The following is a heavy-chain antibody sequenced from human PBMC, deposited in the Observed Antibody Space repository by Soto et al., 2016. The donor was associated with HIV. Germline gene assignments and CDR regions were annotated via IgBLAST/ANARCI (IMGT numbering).Heavy chain of an antibody. CDR2: ISTYNGNT. Sequence: QVHLVQSGTEVQKPGASVKVSCKASAYIFSRYGINWVRQAPGQGLEWMGWISTYNGNTRYAQKLQGRVTMTTDTSTSTAYMELRSLRSDDTAVYYCARDGTSGYETNWGQGTLVTVSS. CDR1: AYIFSRYG. CDR3: ARDGTSGYETN. J-gene: IGHJ4*02. D-gene: IGHD5-12*01. V-gene: IGHV1-18*01.